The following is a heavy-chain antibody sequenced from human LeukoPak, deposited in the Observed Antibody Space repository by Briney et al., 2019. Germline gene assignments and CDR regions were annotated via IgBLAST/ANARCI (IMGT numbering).Heavy chain of an antibody. CDR1: GYTFTSYY. CDR2: INPSGGST. J-gene: IGHJ4*02. D-gene: IGHD3-22*01. V-gene: IGHV1-46*01. CDR3: ATSMIVVVKLDY. Sequence: GASVKVSCKASGYTFTSYYMHWARQAPGQGLEWMGIINPSGGSTSYAQKFQGRDTMTRDTSTSTVYMELSSLRSEDTAVYYCATSMIVVVKLDYWGQGTLVTVSS.